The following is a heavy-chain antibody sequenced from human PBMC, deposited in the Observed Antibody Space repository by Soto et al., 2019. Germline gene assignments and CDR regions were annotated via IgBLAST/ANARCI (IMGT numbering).Heavy chain of an antibody. J-gene: IGHJ4*02. CDR2: IIPTFGTV. V-gene: IGHV1-69*12. CDR1: GGTFSSYA. D-gene: IGHD2-21*02. Sequence: QVQLVQSGAEVKKPGSSVKVSCKASGGTFSSYAISWVRQAPGQGLEWMGGIIPTFGTVNNAQKFQGRFTITADESTSTAYMELSNLRSEDTAVYYCAIAVVTPRGYFDYWGQGTLVTVSS. CDR3: AIAVVTPRGYFDY.